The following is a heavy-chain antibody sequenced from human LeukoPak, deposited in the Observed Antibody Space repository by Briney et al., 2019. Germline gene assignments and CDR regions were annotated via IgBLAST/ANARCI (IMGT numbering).Heavy chain of an antibody. CDR1: GYSFTSYW. Sequence: GESLKISCKGSGYSFTSYWIGWVRQMPGKGLEWMGIIYPGDSDTRYSPSFQGQVTISADKSISTAYLQWSSLKASDTAMYYCARLEGGYYYGSSGYLQDGGYWGQGTLVTVSS. J-gene: IGHJ4*02. V-gene: IGHV5-51*01. CDR3: ARLEGGYYYGSSGYLQDGGY. D-gene: IGHD3-22*01. CDR2: IYPGDSDT.